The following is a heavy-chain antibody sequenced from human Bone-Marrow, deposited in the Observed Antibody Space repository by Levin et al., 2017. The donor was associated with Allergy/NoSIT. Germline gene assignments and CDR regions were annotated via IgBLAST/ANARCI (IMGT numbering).Heavy chain of an antibody. D-gene: IGHD3-22*01. V-gene: IGHV3-23*01. Sequence: ASVKVSCAASGFTFSSYAMSWVRQAPGKGLEWVSAISGSGGSTYYADSVKGRFTISRDNSKNTLYLQMNSLRAEDTAVYYCAKDHTSPNYYDSSGYVDYFDYWGQGTLVTVSS. CDR3: AKDHTSPNYYDSSGYVDYFDY. CDR2: ISGSGGST. J-gene: IGHJ4*02. CDR1: GFTFSSYA.